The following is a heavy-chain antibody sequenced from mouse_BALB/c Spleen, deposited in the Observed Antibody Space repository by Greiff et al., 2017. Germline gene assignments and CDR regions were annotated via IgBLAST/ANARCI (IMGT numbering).Heavy chain of an antibody. CDR3: TRSGNYDWYFDV. CDR2: INPSNGGT. D-gene: IGHD2-1*01. J-gene: IGHJ1*01. CDR1: GYTFTSYY. V-gene: IGHV1S81*02. Sequence: QVQLQQSGAELVKPGASVKLSCKASGYTFTSYYMYWVKQRPGQGLEWIGEINPSNGGTNFNEKFKSKATLTVDKSSSTAYMQLSSLTSEDSAVYYCTRSGNYDWYFDVWGAGTTVTVSS.